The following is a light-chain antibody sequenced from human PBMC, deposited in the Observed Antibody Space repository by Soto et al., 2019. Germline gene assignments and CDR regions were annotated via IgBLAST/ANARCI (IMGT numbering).Light chain of an antibody. CDR2: GAS. CDR3: QQYNNWPPWT. CDR1: QSVSSN. Sequence: EIVMTQSPATLSVSPGERATLSCRASQSVSSNLAWYRQKPGQAPRVLIYGASTRATGIPARFSGSGSGTEFTLTISSLQSEDFAVYYCQQYNNWPPWTFGQGTKVDIK. J-gene: IGKJ1*01. V-gene: IGKV3-15*01.